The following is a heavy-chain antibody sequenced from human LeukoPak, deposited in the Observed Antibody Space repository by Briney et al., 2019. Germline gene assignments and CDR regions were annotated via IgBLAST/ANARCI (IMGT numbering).Heavy chain of an antibody. Sequence: SETLSLTCAVYGGSFSGYYWSWIRQPPGKGLEWIGEINHSGSTNYNPSLKSRVTISVDTSKNQFSLKLSSVTAADTAVYYCARVHSSGWYEDYWGQGTLVTVSS. CDR3: ARVHSSGWYEDY. CDR2: INHSGST. J-gene: IGHJ4*02. V-gene: IGHV4-34*01. D-gene: IGHD6-19*01. CDR1: GGSFSGYY.